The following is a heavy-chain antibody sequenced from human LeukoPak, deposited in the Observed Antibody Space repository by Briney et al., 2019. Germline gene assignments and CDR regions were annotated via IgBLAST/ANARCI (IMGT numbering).Heavy chain of an antibody. D-gene: IGHD5-24*01. J-gene: IGHJ6*02. V-gene: IGHV3-23*01. CDR2: FSGSGGST. CDR1: GFNFSSYA. Sequence: GGSLRLSYGACGFNFSSYAMSWVRQAPGEGLEWVSAFSGSGGSTYYADSVKGRFTISRDNSKNTLYLQMNSLRAEDTAVYYCVRGGYVYYYYSGMDVWGQGSTVTVSS. CDR3: VRGGYVYYYYSGMDV.